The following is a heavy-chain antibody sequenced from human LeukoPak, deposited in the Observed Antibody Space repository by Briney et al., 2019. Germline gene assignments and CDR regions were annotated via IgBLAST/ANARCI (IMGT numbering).Heavy chain of an antibody. CDR1: GFTFSSYW. J-gene: IGHJ1*01. Sequence: GGSLRLSCAASGFTFSSYWMSWVRQAPGKGLEWVANINQDGSEKYYADSVKGRFTISRDISKNTLYLQMNSLRAEDTAVYYCAKAGYYYDGSGYAEYFQHWGQGTLVTVSS. CDR3: AKAGYYYDGSGYAEYFQH. D-gene: IGHD3-22*01. V-gene: IGHV3-7*02. CDR2: INQDGSEK.